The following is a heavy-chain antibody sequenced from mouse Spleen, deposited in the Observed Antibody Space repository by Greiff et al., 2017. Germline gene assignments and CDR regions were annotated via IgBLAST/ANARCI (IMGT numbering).Heavy chain of an antibody. V-gene: IGHV1-81*01. CDR1: GYTFTSYG. Sequence: QVQLQQSGAELARPGASVNLSCKASGYTFTSYGISWVKQRTGQGLEWIGEIYPRSGNTYYNEKFKGKATLTADKSSSTAYMELRSLTSEDSAVYFCASQRGEFITTARGFAYWGQGTLVTVSA. CDR3: ASQRGEFITTARGFAY. D-gene: IGHD1-2*01. CDR2: IYPRSGNT. J-gene: IGHJ3*01.